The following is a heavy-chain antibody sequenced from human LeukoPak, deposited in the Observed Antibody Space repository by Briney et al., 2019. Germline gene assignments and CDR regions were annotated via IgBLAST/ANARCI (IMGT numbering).Heavy chain of an antibody. CDR3: ARLVEYGSSSFDS. J-gene: IGHJ4*02. V-gene: IGHV4-61*02. CDR2: IYYTGST. Sequence: SETLSLTCTVSGGSISGGTYYWSWIRQSAGKGLEWIGRIYYTGSTNYNPSLKNRVTISLGTSENQFSLRLTSVTAADTAVYYCARLVEYGSSSFDSWGQGTLVTVSS. D-gene: IGHD6-6*01. CDR1: GGSISGGTYY.